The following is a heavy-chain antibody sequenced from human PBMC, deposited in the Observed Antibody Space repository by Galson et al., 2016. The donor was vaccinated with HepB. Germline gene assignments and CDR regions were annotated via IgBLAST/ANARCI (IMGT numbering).Heavy chain of an antibody. CDR2: IYYSRT. Sequence: TLSLTCTVSGGSISSSGYSWSWIRQHPGKGLEWIGYIYYSRTYYNPSLKSRVTVSVDTSKNQFSLKLTSVTAADTAVYYCARETSYGELYFDYWGQGTLVTVSS. D-gene: IGHD5-18*01. CDR1: GGSISSSGYS. V-gene: IGHV4-31*03. CDR3: ARETSYGELYFDY. J-gene: IGHJ4*02.